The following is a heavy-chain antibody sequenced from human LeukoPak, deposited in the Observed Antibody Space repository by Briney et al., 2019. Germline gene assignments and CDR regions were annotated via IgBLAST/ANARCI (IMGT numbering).Heavy chain of an antibody. CDR3: ARGGNSNGSYYYYGMDV. Sequence: GGSLRLSCAASGFTFSNYGMSWVRQAPGKGLEWVSSISSSGSTIYYADSVKGRFTISRDNAKNSLYLQMNSLRAEDTAVYYCARGGNSNGSYYYYGMDVWGQGTTVTVSS. J-gene: IGHJ6*02. V-gene: IGHV3-48*04. CDR1: GFTFSNYG. CDR2: ISSSGSTI. D-gene: IGHD4-11*01.